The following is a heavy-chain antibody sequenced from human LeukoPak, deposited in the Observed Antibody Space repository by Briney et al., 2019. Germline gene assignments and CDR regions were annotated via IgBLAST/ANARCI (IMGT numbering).Heavy chain of an antibody. CDR2: IKSKTDGGTT. V-gene: IGHV3-15*01. J-gene: IGHJ4*02. D-gene: IGHD3-10*01. Sequence: GGSLRLSCTASGFTFGDYVMSWFRQAPGKGLEWVGRIKSKTDGGTTDYAAPVKGRFTISRDDSKNTLYLQMNSLKTEDTAVYYCTTDWRLSPSLLWFGELSVEKKTIIDYWGQGTLVTVSS. CDR1: GFTFGDYV. CDR3: TTDWRLSPSLLWFGELSVEKKTIIDY.